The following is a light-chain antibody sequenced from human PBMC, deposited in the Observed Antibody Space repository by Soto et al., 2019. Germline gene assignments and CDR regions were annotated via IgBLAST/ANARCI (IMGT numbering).Light chain of an antibody. CDR1: SSDVGGYNY. V-gene: IGLV2-14*01. CDR2: EVT. CDR3: LSFTSSFTYI. Sequence: QSALTQPASVPGSPGQSITISCTGTSSDVGGYNYVSWYQHHPGKAPKLMIYEVTNRPSGVSIRFSGSKSGTTASLTISGLQAEDEADYYCLSFTSSFTYIFGTGTKVTVL. J-gene: IGLJ1*01.